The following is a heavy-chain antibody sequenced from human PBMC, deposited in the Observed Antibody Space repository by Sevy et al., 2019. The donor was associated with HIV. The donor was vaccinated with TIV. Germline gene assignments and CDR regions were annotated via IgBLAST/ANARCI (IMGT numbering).Heavy chain of an antibody. CDR3: ARDRDIVVVVAALPYYYYYGMDV. D-gene: IGHD2-15*01. J-gene: IGHJ6*02. V-gene: IGHV3-74*01. Sequence: GGSLRLSCAASGFTFSSYWMHWVRQAPGKGLVWVSRINSDGSRTSYADSVKGRFTISRDNAKNTLYLQMNSLRAEDTAVYYCARDRDIVVVVAALPYYYYYGMDVWGQGTTVTVSS. CDR1: GFTFSSYW. CDR2: INSDGSRT.